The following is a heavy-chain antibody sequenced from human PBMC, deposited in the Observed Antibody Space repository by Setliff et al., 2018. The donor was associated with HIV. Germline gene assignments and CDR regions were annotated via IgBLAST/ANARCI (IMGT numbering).Heavy chain of an antibody. CDR3: ARDSKRRRAHMITFGGGLGGFDP. CDR2: IKHDGNEK. V-gene: IGHV3-7*01. CDR1: GFTFSSYW. Sequence: SCAASGFTFSSYWMHWVRQAPGKGLEWVATIKHDGNEKYYVDSVKGRFTISRDNAKNSLFLQMNSLRAEDTAVYYCARDSKRRRAHMITFGGGLGGFDPWGQGTLVTVSS. D-gene: IGHD3-16*01. J-gene: IGHJ5*02.